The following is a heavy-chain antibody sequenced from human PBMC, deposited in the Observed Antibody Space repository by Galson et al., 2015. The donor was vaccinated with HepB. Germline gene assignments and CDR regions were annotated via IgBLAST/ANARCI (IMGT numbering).Heavy chain of an antibody. CDR2: IYYSGST. Sequence: ETLSLTCTVSGGSVSSGAYYWSWIRQPPGKGLEWIGYIYYSGSTKYNPSLKSRVTISVDTSKNQFSLKLSSVTAADTAVYYCARSPSGFYGGSSAVYWGQGTLVTVSS. V-gene: IGHV4-61*08. J-gene: IGHJ4*02. D-gene: IGHD4-23*01. CDR1: GGSVSSGAYY. CDR3: ARSPSGFYGGSSAVY.